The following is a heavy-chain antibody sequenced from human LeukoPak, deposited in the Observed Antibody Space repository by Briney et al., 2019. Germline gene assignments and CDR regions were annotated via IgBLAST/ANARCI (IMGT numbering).Heavy chain of an antibody. CDR2: ISAYNGNT. V-gene: IGHV1-18*01. J-gene: IGHJ4*02. Sequence: ASVKVSCKASGYTFTSYGISWVRQAPAEGLEWMGWISAYNGNTNYAQKLQGRVTMTTDTSTSTAYMELRSLRSDDTAVYYCARGDSSGWSGYFDYWGQGTLVTVSS. D-gene: IGHD6-19*01. CDR3: ARGDSSGWSGYFDY. CDR1: GYTFTSYG.